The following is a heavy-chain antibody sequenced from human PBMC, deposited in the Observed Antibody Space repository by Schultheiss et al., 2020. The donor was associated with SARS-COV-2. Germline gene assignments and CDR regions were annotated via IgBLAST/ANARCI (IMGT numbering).Heavy chain of an antibody. CDR1: GYTFTSYG. CDR2: INPNSGGT. V-gene: IGHV1-2*02. Sequence: ASVKVSCKASGYTFTSYGISWVRQAPGQGLEWMGWINPNSGGTNYAQKFQGRVTMTRDTSISTAYMELSRLRSDDTAVYYCARGDIVVVPAAIYYYYYMDVWGKGTTVTVSS. D-gene: IGHD2-2*02. J-gene: IGHJ6*03. CDR3: ARGDIVVVPAAIYYYYYMDV.